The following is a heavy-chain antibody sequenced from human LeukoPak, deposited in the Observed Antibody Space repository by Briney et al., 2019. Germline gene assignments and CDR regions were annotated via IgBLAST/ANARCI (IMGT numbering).Heavy chain of an antibody. CDR3: ARDLSLGYFDY. CDR2: IYSGGSI. Sequence: PGGSLRLSCAASGFTVSSNYMSWVRQAPGKGLEWVSVIYSGGSIYYADSVKGRFTISRDNSKNTLYLQMNSLRAEDTAVYYCARDLSLGYFDYWGQEPWSPSPQ. V-gene: IGHV3-66*01. J-gene: IGHJ4*01. CDR1: GFTVSSNY. D-gene: IGHD3-16*01.